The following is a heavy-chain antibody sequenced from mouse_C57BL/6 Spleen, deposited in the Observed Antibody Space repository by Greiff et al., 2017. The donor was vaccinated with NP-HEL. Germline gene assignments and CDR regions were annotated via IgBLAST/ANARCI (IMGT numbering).Heavy chain of an antibody. D-gene: IGHD1-1*01. CDR2: FHPYNDDT. CDR1: GYTFTTYP. Sequence: VQLKESGAELVKPGASVKMSCKASGYTFTTYPIEWMKQNHGKSLEWIGNFHPYNDDTKYNEKFKGKATLTVEKSSSTVYLELSRLTSDDSAVYYCARGYGSSHWYFDVWGTGTTVTVSS. CDR3: ARGYGSSHWYFDV. J-gene: IGHJ1*03. V-gene: IGHV1-47*01.